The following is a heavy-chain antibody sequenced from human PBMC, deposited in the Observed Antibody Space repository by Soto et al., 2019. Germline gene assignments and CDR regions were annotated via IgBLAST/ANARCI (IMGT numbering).Heavy chain of an antibody. CDR2: INSDGSST. V-gene: IGHV3-74*01. J-gene: IGHJ6*02. CDR3: ARVIVDHYDSRDYYYYGMDV. Sequence: LRLSCAASGFTFSSYWLHWVRQAPGKGLVWVSRINSDGSSTSYADSVKGRFTISRDNAKNTLYLQMNSLRAEDTAVYYCARVIVDHYDSRDYYYYGMDVWGQGTTVTVSS. D-gene: IGHD3-22*01. CDR1: GFTFSSYW.